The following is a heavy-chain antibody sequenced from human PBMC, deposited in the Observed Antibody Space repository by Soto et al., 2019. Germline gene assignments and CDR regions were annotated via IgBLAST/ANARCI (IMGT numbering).Heavy chain of an antibody. D-gene: IGHD3-3*01. V-gene: IGHV3-30*18. CDR3: AKDRDFWSGYYTDYYYGMDV. J-gene: IGHJ6*02. CDR1: GFTFSSCG. Sequence: PGGSLRLSCAASGFTFSSCGMHWVRQAPGKGLEWVAVISYDGSNKYYADSVKGRFTISRDNSKNTLYLQMNSLRAEDTAVYYCAKDRDFWSGYYTDYYYGMDVWGQGTTVTVS. CDR2: ISYDGSNK.